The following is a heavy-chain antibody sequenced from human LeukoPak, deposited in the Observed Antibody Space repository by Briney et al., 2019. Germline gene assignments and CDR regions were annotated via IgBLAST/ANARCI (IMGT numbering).Heavy chain of an antibody. CDR1: GFTLSSYS. V-gene: IGHV3-48*01. J-gene: IGHJ4*02. CDR3: ARSKWDTNGWYYFDY. D-gene: IGHD6-19*01. CDR2: ISSSSNTI. Sequence: GGSLRLSCAASGFTLSSYSMNWVRQAPGKGLEWVSYISSSSNTIYYADSVKGRFTISRDNAKNSLYPQMNSLRAEDTAVYYCARSKWDTNGWYYFDYWGQGTLVTVSS.